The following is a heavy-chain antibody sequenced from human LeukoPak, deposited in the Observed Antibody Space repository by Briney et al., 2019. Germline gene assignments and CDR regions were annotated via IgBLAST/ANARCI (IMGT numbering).Heavy chain of an antibody. Sequence: PSETLSLTCTVSGGSISSYYWSWIRQPPGKGLEWIGYIYYSGSTNYNPSLKSRVTISVDTSKNQFSLKLSSVTAADTAVYYCAKHHLWIQDYMDVWGKGTTVTVSS. J-gene: IGHJ6*03. CDR2: IYYSGST. CDR1: GGSISSYY. V-gene: IGHV4-59*01. CDR3: AKHHLWIQDYMDV. D-gene: IGHD5-18*01.